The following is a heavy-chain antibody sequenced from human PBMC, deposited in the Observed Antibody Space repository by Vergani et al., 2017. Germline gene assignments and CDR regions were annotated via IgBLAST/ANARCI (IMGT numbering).Heavy chain of an antibody. Sequence: QVQLQESGPGLVKPSQTLSLTCTVSGGSISSGSYYWSWIRQPAGKGLEWIGRIYTSGRTNYNPALKSRVTISVDTSKTQFSLKLSSVTAADTAVYYCASWSYYYGSSGALHDAFDIWGQGTMVTVSS. CDR2: IYTSGRT. D-gene: IGHD3-22*01. CDR3: ASWSYYYGSSGALHDAFDI. V-gene: IGHV4-61*02. CDR1: GGSISSGSYY. J-gene: IGHJ3*02.